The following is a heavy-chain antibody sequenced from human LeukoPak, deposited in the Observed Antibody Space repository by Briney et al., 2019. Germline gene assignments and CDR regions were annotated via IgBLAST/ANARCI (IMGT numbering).Heavy chain of an antibody. CDR1: GFTFSSYE. V-gene: IGHV3-48*03. J-gene: IGHJ4*02. Sequence: PGGSLRLSCAASGFTFSSYEMNCVRQAPGKGLEWVSYISSSGSTIYYADSVKGRFTISRDNAKNSLYLQMNSLRAEDTAVYYCARDYYGSGSADYWGQGTLVTVSS. CDR2: ISSSGSTI. CDR3: ARDYYGSGSADY. D-gene: IGHD3-10*01.